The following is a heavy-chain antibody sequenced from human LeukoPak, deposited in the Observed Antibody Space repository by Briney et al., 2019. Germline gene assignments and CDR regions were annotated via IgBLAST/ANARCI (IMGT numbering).Heavy chain of an antibody. Sequence: ASVKVSCKASGYTFTSYDINWVRQATGQGLEWMGWMNPNSGYTGYAQKFQGRVTMTRNTSISTAYMELSSLRSEDTTMYYCARGGNGDYDNWFDPWGQGTLVTVTS. CDR1: GYTFTSYD. CDR2: MNPNSGYT. D-gene: IGHD4-17*01. J-gene: IGHJ5*02. V-gene: IGHV1-8*01. CDR3: ARGGNGDYDNWFDP.